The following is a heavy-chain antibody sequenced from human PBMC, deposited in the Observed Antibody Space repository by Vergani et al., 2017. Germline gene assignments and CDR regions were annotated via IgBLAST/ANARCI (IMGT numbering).Heavy chain of an antibody. Sequence: ELQLLESGGNLIQPGGSLRLSCGASGLTFSSYATTWVRLATREGLQWVSAISGSGGKTFYTDSVKVRFTISRDNSKDRLYLQMDSLRVEDTDIYYCVNALDPNCKGGNCYSDYYGLDLWGQGTTVTVSS. CDR3: VNALDPNCKGGNCYSDYYGLDL. J-gene: IGHJ6*02. V-gene: IGHV3-23*01. CDR2: ISGSGGKT. D-gene: IGHD2-15*01. CDR1: GLTFSSYA.